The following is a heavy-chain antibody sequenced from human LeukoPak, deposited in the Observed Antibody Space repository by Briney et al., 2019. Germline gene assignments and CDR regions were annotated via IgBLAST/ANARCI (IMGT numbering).Heavy chain of an antibody. CDR1: GFTLGDYG. D-gene: IGHD6-13*01. J-gene: IGHJ4*02. CDR2: IKQGGSAK. V-gene: IGHV3-7*01. CDR3: ARGHKENSSWAH. Sequence: RPGGSLRLSCAGSGFTLGDYGVSWVRQAPGEGLEWVANIKQGGSAKYYVDSVKGRFTIYSDNAKNPLYLKMNSLSVEDTALYYCARGHKENSSWAHWGQGTLVTVSS.